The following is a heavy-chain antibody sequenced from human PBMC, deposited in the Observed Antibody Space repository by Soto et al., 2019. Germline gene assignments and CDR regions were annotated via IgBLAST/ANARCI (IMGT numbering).Heavy chain of an antibody. CDR3: ARDLASSSAPANASDI. CDR2: IYYSVST. Sequence: SETLSLTCTVSGGSISSGGYYWSWIRQHPGKGLEWIGYIYYSVSTYYNPSLKSRVTISVDTSKNQFYLKLSSVTAADTAVYYCARDLASSSAPANASDISGQGTMVTVSS. D-gene: IGHD6-19*01. CDR1: GGSISSGGYY. J-gene: IGHJ3*02. V-gene: IGHV4-31*03.